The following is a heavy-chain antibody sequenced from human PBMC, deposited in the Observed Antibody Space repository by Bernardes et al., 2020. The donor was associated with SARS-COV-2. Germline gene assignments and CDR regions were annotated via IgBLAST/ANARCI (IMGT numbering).Heavy chain of an antibody. D-gene: IGHD3-3*01. J-gene: IGHJ6*02. CDR3: ASQEEDLRFPSVYGMDV. V-gene: IGHV3-74*01. CDR2: INSDGSST. CDR1: GFTFSSYW. Sequence: GSLRLSCAASGFTFSSYWMHWVRQAPGKGLVWVSRINSDGSSTSYADSVKGRFTISRDNAKNTLYLQMNSLRAEDTAVYYCASQEEDLRFPSVYGMDVWGQGTTVTGSS.